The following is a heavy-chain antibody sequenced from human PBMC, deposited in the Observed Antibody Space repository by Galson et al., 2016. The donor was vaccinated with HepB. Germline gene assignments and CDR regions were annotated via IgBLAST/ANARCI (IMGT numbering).Heavy chain of an antibody. CDR3: SRVNYYGSGRQQNFDY. CDR1: GFTFSSYY. CDR2: INRDESST. D-gene: IGHD3-10*01. J-gene: IGHJ4*02. V-gene: IGHV3-74*01. Sequence: SLRLSCAASGFTFSSYYMHWVRQAPGKGLVWVSRINRDESSTSYADYVKGRFTISRDNAKNTLYLQMNSLRAEDTAVYYCSRVNYYGSGRQQNFDYWGQGTLVTVSS.